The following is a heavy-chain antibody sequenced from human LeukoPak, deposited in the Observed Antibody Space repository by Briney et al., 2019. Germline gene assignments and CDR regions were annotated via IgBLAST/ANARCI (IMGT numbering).Heavy chain of an antibody. D-gene: IGHD3-16*01. CDR1: GFTFSSYA. Sequence: GGSLRLSCAASGFTFSSYAMHWVRQAPGKGLEWVAVISYDGSNEYYADSVKGRFTISRDNSKNTLYLQMNSLRAEDTAVYYCARDGGSTEYYFDYWGQGTLVTVSS. V-gene: IGHV3-30-3*01. CDR2: ISYDGSNE. J-gene: IGHJ4*02. CDR3: ARDGGSTEYYFDY.